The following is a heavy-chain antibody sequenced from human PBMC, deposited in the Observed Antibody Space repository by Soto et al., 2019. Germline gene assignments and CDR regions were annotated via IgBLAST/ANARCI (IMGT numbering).Heavy chain of an antibody. Sequence: ASVKVSCKASGGTFSSYAISWVRQAPGQGLEWMGWINPNSGGTNYAQKFQGWVTMTRDTSISTAYMELSRLRSDDTAVYYCAREPTLDYWGQGTLVTVSP. CDR3: AREPTLDY. J-gene: IGHJ4*02. V-gene: IGHV1-2*04. CDR2: INPNSGGT. CDR1: GGTFSSYA.